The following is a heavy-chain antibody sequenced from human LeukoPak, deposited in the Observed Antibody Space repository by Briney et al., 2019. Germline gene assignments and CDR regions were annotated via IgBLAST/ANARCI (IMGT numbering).Heavy chain of an antibody. Sequence: AISRTCSITYSADSVKAPFTISTHNSKNTLYLQMNSLRAEDTAVYYCARDQSPSGYDAFDIWGQGTMVTVSS. CDR3: ARDQSPSGYDAFDI. J-gene: IGHJ3*02. D-gene: IGHD5-12*01. V-gene: IGHV3-23*01. CDR2: ISRTCSIT.